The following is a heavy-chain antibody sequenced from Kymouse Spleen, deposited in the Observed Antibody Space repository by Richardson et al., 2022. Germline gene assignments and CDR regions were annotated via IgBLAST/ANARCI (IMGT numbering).Heavy chain of an antibody. CDR1: GFTFDDYA. Sequence: EVQLVESGGGLVQPGRSLRLSCAASGFTFDDYAMHWVRQAPGKGLEWVSGISWNSGSIGYADSVKGRFTISRDNAKNSLYLQMNSLRAEDTALYYCAKDRVGATGAFDYWGQGTLVTVSS. D-gene: IGHD1-26*01. CDR3: AKDRVGATGAFDY. J-gene: IGHJ4*02. CDR2: ISWNSGSI. V-gene: IGHV3-9*01.